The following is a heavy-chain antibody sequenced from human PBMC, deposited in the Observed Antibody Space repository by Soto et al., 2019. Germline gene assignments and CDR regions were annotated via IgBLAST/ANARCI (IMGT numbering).Heavy chain of an antibody. CDR1: GFTFSRYG. J-gene: IGHJ5*02. D-gene: IGHD2-21*02. V-gene: IGHV3-33*01. CDR3: VREESDHEGNWFDP. Sequence: GGSLRLSCAASGFTFSRYGMHWVRQAPGKGLEWVAVIFYDGSRKEYAASLKGRFTISRDNSKNTLYLQMNSLGAEDTAVYYCVREESDHEGNWFDPWGRGTLVTVSS. CDR2: IFYDGSRK.